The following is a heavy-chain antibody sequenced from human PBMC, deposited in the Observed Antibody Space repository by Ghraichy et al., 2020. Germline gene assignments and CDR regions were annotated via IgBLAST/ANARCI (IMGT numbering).Heavy chain of an antibody. V-gene: IGHV3-53*01. CDR3: AIGANYDFWSGALGY. CDR2: IYSGGST. CDR1: GFTVSSNY. D-gene: IGHD3-3*01. Sequence: LNISCAASGFTVSSNYMSWVRQAPGKGLEWVSVIYSGGSTYYADSVKGRFTISRDNSKNTLYLQMNSLRAEDTAVYYCAIGANYDFWSGALGYWGQGTLVTVSS. J-gene: IGHJ4*02.